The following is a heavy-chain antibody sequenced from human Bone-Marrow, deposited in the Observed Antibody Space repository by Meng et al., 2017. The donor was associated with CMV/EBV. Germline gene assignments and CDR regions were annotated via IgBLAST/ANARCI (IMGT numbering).Heavy chain of an antibody. Sequence: TKDGYYGSWIRPRPGKGLEWIGLIYNSGSAHYNPSLESRVTISVVETSTNRFSLKLRSVTAADTAVYFCARGRWSTVTYEVYRYFDLWGRGTLVTVSS. D-gene: IGHD4-11*01. CDR2: IYNSGSA. CDR1: TKDGYY. CDR3: ARGRWSTVTYEVYRYFDL. J-gene: IGHJ2*01. V-gene: IGHV4-31*02.